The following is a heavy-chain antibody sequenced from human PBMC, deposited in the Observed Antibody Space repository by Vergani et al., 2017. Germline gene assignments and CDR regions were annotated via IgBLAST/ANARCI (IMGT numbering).Heavy chain of an antibody. CDR2: IYYSGST. CDR3: ARYQLGGNSVYFQH. V-gene: IGHV4-39*01. CDR1: GGSISSSSYY. D-gene: IGHD4-23*01. Sequence: QLQLQESGPGLVKPSETLSLTCTVSGGSISSSSYYWGWIRQPPGKGLEWIGCIYYSGSTYYNPSLKSRVTISVDTSKNQFSLKLSSVTAADTAVYYSARYQLGGNSVYFQHWGQGTLVTVSS. J-gene: IGHJ1*01.